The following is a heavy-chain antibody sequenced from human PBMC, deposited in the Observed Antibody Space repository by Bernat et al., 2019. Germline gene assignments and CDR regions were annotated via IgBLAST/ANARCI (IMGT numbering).Heavy chain of an antibody. Sequence: EVQLVESGGGLVQPGGSLRLSCAASGSTFSDHYMDWVRQAPGKGLEWISRIRNKPNSYTTEYAASVKGRFTISRDDSKNSLYLQMNSLKTEDTAVYYCVRDAGYCSGGSCYNLFDSWGREPWSPSPQ. D-gene: IGHD2-15*01. CDR3: VRDAGYCSGGSCYNLFDS. V-gene: IGHV3-72*01. J-gene: IGHJ4*02. CDR1: GSTFSDHY. CDR2: IRNKPNSYTT.